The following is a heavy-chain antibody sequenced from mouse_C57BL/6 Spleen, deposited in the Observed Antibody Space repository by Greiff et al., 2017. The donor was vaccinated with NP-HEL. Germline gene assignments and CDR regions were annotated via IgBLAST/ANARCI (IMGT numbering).Heavy chain of an antibody. CDR1: GYTFTSYW. Sequence: QVQLQQPGAELVKPGASVKMSCKASGYTFTSYWITWVKQRPGQGLEWIGDIYPGSGSTNYNEKFKSKATLTVDTSSSTAYMQLSSLTSEDSAVYDYARSGGGYEYDGGFAYWGQGTLVTVSA. J-gene: IGHJ3*01. D-gene: IGHD2-4*01. CDR3: ARSGGGYEYDGGFAY. CDR2: IYPGSGST. V-gene: IGHV1-55*01.